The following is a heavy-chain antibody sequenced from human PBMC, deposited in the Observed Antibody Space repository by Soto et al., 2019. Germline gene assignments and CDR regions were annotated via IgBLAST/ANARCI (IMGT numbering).Heavy chain of an antibody. CDR1: GYTFTIYA. Sequence: ASVKVSCKASGYTFTIYAMHWVRQAPGQRLEWMGWINAGNGNTKYSQKFQGRVTITRDTSASTAYMELSSLRSEDTAVYYCARVARGLLWFGESTSPVDYWGQGTLVTVSS. D-gene: IGHD3-10*01. CDR3: ARVARGLLWFGESTSPVDY. CDR2: INAGNGNT. V-gene: IGHV1-3*01. J-gene: IGHJ4*02.